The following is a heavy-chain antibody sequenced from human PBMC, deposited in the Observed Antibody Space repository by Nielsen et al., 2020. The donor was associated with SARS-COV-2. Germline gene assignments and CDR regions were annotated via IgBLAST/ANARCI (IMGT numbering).Heavy chain of an antibody. V-gene: IGHV3-33*06. CDR3: AKDRAGATYARFDF. CDR1: GFTFSSHA. D-gene: IGHD4/OR15-4a*01. Sequence: GGSLRPSCTASGFTFSSHAMHWVRQAPGKGLEWVAVIWDDANNRYYADSVKGRFTISRDNSRNTLYLQMNSLRAEDTAVYYCAKDRAGATYARFDFWGQGTLVTVSS. J-gene: IGHJ4*02. CDR2: IWDDANNR.